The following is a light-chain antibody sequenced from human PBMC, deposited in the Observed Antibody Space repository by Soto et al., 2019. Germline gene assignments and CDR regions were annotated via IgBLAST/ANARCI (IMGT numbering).Light chain of an antibody. V-gene: IGLV2-14*01. J-gene: IGLJ1*01. CDR3: TSYTSRTVYV. CDR1: SNDPADYKY. Sequence: QSALTQPASVSGSPGQSITISCTGSSNDPADYKYVSWYQQHPDKAPKVIVYEATNRPSGVSNRFSGSKSGNTLYLTISGLQPDDEADYYCTSYTSRTVYVFGTATKLTVL. CDR2: EAT.